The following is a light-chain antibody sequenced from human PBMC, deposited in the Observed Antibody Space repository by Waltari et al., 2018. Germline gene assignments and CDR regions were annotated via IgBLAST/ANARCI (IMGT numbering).Light chain of an antibody. V-gene: IGKV3-11*01. Sequence: EIVLTQSPATLSLSPGERATLSCRASQSVSSYLAWYQQQPGQAPRLLIYDASNRATGIPARFSGSGSGTDFTLTISSLEPEDFAVYYCQQRSNWPSFGGGTKVEIK. CDR2: DAS. CDR3: QQRSNWPS. J-gene: IGKJ4*01. CDR1: QSVSSY.